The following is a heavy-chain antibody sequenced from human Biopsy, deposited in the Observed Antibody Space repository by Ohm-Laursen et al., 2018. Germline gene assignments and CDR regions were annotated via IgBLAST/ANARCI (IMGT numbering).Heavy chain of an antibody. CDR1: GGSISRDY. Sequence: PSQTLSLTCTVSGGSISRDYWAWIRQPPGKGLQWIGYTYYSGSTNYNPPLNSRVTIAVDTSKNQFSLRLTSVTAADTAVYYCVRSNYHYYGFDVWGQGTTVTVSS. CDR3: VRSNYHYYGFDV. V-gene: IGHV4-59*01. CDR2: TYYSGST. J-gene: IGHJ6*02.